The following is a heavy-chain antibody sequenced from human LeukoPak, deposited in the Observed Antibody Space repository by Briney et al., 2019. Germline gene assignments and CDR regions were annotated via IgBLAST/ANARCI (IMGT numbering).Heavy chain of an antibody. V-gene: IGHV3-21*01. CDR1: GFTFSSYS. J-gene: IGHJ4*02. Sequence: GGPLRLSCAASGFTFSSYSMNWVRQAPGKGLEWVSSISSSSSYIYYADSVKGRFTIFRDNAKNSLYLQMNSLRAEDTAVYYCARDDVVPAAHDPSFDYWGQGTLVTVSS. D-gene: IGHD2-2*01. CDR3: ARDDVVPAAHDPSFDY. CDR2: ISSSSSYI.